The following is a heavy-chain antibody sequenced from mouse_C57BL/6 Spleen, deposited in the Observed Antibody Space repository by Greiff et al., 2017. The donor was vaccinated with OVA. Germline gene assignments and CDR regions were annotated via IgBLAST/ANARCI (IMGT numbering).Heavy chain of an antibody. V-gene: IGHV1-74*01. D-gene: IGHD1-1*01. CDR2: IHPSDSDT. J-gene: IGHJ2*01. Sequence: QVQLKQPGAELVKPGASVKVSCKASGYTFTSYWMHWVKQRPGQGLEWIGRIHPSDSDTNYNQKFKGKATLTVDKSSSTAYMQLSSLSSEDPAVYYCAILTTVVAPLDYWGQGTTLTVSS. CDR1: GYTFTSYW. CDR3: AILTTVVAPLDY.